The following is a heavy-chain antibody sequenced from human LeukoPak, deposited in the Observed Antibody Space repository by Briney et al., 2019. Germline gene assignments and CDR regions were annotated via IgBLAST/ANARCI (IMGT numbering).Heavy chain of an antibody. J-gene: IGHJ6*02. Sequence: SETLSLTCAVYGGSFGGYYWSWIRQPPGKGLEWIGEINHSGSTNYNPSLKSRVTISVDTSKNQFSLKLSSVTAADTAVYYCARGPRRGNYYYYGMDVWGQGTTVTVSS. CDR2: INHSGST. CDR3: ARGPRRGNYYYYGMDV. D-gene: IGHD3-10*01. V-gene: IGHV4-34*01. CDR1: GGSFGGYY.